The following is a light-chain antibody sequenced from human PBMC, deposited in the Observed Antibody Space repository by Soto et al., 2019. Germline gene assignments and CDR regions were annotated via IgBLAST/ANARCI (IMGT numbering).Light chain of an antibody. CDR2: DAS. J-gene: IGKJ2*01. CDR1: QIISTW. V-gene: IGKV1-5*01. CDR3: QQYNSYSYT. Sequence: IQMTQSPSTLSASVGDSVTITCRASQIISTWLAWYQQKPGKAPKLLIYDASTLQSGVPSRFSGSGSGTEFTLTISSLQPDDFATYYCQQYNSYSYTFGQGTKLEIK.